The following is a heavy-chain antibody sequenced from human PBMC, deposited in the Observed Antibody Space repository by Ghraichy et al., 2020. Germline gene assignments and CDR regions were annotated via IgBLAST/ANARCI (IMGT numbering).Heavy chain of an antibody. CDR1: GGSISSYY. V-gene: IGHV4-4*07. D-gene: IGHD3-22*01. CDR3: ARDLDYYDSSGYYYFFDY. CDR2: IYTSGST. Sequence: SETLSLTCTVSGGSISSYYWSWIRQPAGKGLEWIGRIYTSGSTNYNPSLKSRVTMSVDTSKNQFSLKLSSVTAADTAVYYCARDLDYYDSSGYYYFFDYWGQGTLVTVSS. J-gene: IGHJ4*02.